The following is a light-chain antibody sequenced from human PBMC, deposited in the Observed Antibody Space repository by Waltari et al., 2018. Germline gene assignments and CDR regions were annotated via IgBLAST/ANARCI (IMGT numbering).Light chain of an antibody. CDR1: QSVSRS. Sequence: EIVLTQSPGTLSLSPGERATLSCRASQSVSRSLAWYQQKPGQAPRLRIYDASTRATGIPDRFSGSGSGTDFSLTISRLEPEDFAVYYCQKYVNLPATFGQGTKVEIK. V-gene: IGKV3-20*01. CDR3: QKYVNLPAT. J-gene: IGKJ1*01. CDR2: DAS.